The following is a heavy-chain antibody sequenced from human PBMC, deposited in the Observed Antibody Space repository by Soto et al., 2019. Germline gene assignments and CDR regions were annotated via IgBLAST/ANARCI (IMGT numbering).Heavy chain of an antibody. V-gene: IGHV1-3*01. Sequence: QVQLVQSGAEVKKPGASVKVSCKASGYTFTSYAMHWVRQAPGQRLEWMGWINAGNGYTKYSQKFQGRVTVTRDTSASTAYMELRSLRSDDTAVYYCARPPATYCTNGVCYTADYWGQGTLVTVSS. D-gene: IGHD2-8*01. CDR2: INAGNGYT. CDR1: GYTFTSYA. J-gene: IGHJ4*02. CDR3: ARPPATYCTNGVCYTADY.